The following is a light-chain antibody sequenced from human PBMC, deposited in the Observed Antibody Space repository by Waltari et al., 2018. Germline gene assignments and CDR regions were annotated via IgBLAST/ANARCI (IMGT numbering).Light chain of an antibody. CDR3: LVWHSTTDHHGV. J-gene: IGLJ2*01. CDR2: YDS. Sequence: SYVVTQSPSVSVAPGETARITCGGDHLGSQSVHWYQQRPGQAPVLVISYDSARPSGIPEQFSGSNSGNTATLTISWVEADDEADYYCLVWHSTTDHHGVFGGGTKLTVL. CDR1: HLGSQS. V-gene: IGLV3-21*04.